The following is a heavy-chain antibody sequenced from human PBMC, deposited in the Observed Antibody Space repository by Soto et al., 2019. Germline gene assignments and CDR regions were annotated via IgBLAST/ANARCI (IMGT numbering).Heavy chain of an antibody. D-gene: IGHD6-13*01. V-gene: IGHV3-11*01. CDR1: GFTFSDYY. CDR3: ARDEPAVDDDAFDI. CDR2: ISSSGSAI. Sequence: GGCRRRSCAASGFTFSDYYMSWIRQAPGKGLEWVSYISSSGSAIYCADSVKGRFTIPRANAKNSLYLKMNSLRAEDTAVYYCARDEPAVDDDAFDIWGQGTMVTASS. J-gene: IGHJ3*02.